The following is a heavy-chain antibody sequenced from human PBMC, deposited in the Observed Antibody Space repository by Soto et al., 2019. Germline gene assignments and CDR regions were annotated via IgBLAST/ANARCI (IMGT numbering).Heavy chain of an antibody. CDR3: AKDGYCSDASCYWSY. J-gene: IGHJ1*01. Sequence: VQLLDSGGGLVQPGGSLRLSCVASGYTFSRYAMSWVRQAPGKGLEWVSGISGSGGRTDYVDSVRGRFTISRDNSKNTLYLQMDSLKVDDTATYYCAKDGYCSDASCYWSYWGQGTLVTVSS. V-gene: IGHV3-23*01. CDR1: GYTFSRYA. D-gene: IGHD2-2*03. CDR2: ISGSGGRT.